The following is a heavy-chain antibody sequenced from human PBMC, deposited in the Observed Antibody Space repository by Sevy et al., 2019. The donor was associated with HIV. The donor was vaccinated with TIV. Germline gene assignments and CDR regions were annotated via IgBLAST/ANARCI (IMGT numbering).Heavy chain of an antibody. V-gene: IGHV4-31*03. CDR1: GGSISSGDYY. D-gene: IGHD2-15*01. CDR2: ISYSGST. CDR3: ATDNCSGGSCLDY. J-gene: IGHJ4*02. Sequence: SETLSLTCSVSGGSISSGDYYWSWIRQRPGKGLEWIGYISYSGSTYYHGSLKSRLAISLDTSKNQFTLKLTSVTAADTAVYYCATDNCSGGSCLDYWGQGTLVTVSS.